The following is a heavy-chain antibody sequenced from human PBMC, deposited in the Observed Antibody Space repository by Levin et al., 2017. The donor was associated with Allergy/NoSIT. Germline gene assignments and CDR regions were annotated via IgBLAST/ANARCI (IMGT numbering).Heavy chain of an antibody. J-gene: IGHJ4*02. V-gene: IGHV3-33*01. CDR1: GFTFSSYG. CDR2: IWYDGSKK. D-gene: IGHD6-19*01. Sequence: QPGGSLRLSCAASGFTFSSYGIHWVRQAPGKGLEWVAVIWYDGSKKYYADSVKGRFTISRDNSKNTVYLQLNSLRAEDTAVYYCARVSVSYFDYWGRGTLVTVSS. CDR3: ARVSVSYFDY.